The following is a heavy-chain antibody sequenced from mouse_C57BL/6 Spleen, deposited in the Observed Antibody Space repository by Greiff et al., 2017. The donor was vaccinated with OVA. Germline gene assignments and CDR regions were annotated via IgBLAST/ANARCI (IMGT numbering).Heavy chain of an antibody. CDR2: ISDGGSYT. CDR3: ARDYYGPRAY. Sequence: EVNVVESGGGLVKPGGSLKLSCAASGFTFSSYAMSWVRQTPEKRLEWVATISDGGSYTYYPDDVKGRFTISRDNAKNNLYLQMSHLKSEDTAMYYCARDYYGPRAYWGQGTLVTVSA. V-gene: IGHV5-4*01. CDR1: GFTFSSYA. J-gene: IGHJ3*01. D-gene: IGHD1-2*01.